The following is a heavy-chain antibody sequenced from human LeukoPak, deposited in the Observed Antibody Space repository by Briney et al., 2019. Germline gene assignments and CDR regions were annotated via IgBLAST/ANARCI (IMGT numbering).Heavy chain of an antibody. CDR3: ASDYCSGGSCYSDYAFDI. J-gene: IGHJ3*02. CDR2: IYYSGST. V-gene: IGHV4-61*01. Sequence: PSETLSLTCTVSGYSISSGYYWSWIRQSPGKGLEWIGYIYYSGSTNYNPSLKSRVTISVDTSKNQFSLKLSSVTAADTAVYYCASDYCSGGSCYSDYAFDIWGQGTMVTVSS. CDR1: GYSISSGYY. D-gene: IGHD2-15*01.